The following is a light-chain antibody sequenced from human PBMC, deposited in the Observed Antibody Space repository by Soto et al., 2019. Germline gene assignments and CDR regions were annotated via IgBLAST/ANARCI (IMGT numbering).Light chain of an antibody. CDR1: SSDVGGYNY. Sequence: QSVLTQPASVSGSPGQSITISCTGTSSDVGGYNYVSWYQQHPGKAPKLMIYDVSNRPSGVSNRFSGSKSGNTASLTISGLQAEDEADYYCSSYTSSSTLKVFGGGTKVTVL. J-gene: IGLJ2*01. CDR3: SSYTSSSTLKV. V-gene: IGLV2-14*01. CDR2: DVS.